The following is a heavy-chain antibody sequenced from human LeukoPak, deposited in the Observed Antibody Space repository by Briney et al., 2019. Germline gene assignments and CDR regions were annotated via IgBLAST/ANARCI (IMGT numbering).Heavy chain of an antibody. V-gene: IGHV1-8*01. CDR3: ARSGITMVRGVIVFDY. CDR2: MNPNSGNT. J-gene: IGHJ4*01. D-gene: IGHD3-10*01. CDR1: GYTSTSYD. Sequence: ASVKVSCKASGYTSTSYDINWVRQATGQGLEWMGWMNPNSGNTGYAQKFQGRVTMTRNTSISTAYMELSSLRSEDTAVYYCARSGITMVRGVIVFDYWGQGTLVTVSS.